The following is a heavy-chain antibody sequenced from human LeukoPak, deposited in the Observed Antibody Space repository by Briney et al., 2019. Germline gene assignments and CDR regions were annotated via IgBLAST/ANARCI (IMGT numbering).Heavy chain of an antibody. CDR1: GYTFTSYG. V-gene: IGHV1-18*01. Sequence: GASVKVSCKASGYTFTSYGISWVRQAPGQGLEWMGWISAYNGNTNYAQKLQGRVTMTTDTSTSTAYMELRSLRSDDTAVYYCARDLDEGIVATIGLFGYWGQGTLVTVSS. CDR2: ISAYNGNT. J-gene: IGHJ4*02. CDR3: ARDLDEGIVATIGLFGY. D-gene: IGHD5-12*01.